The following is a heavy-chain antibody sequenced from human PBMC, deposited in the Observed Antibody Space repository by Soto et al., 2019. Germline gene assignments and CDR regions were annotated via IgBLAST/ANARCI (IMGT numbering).Heavy chain of an antibody. V-gene: IGHV6-1*01. CDR2: TYYRSKWYN. CDR3: ARVPLRFLEWLCAFDI. Sequence: PSQTLSLTCAISGDSVSSNSAAWNWIRQSPSRGLEWLGRTYYRSKWYNDYAVSVKSRITINPDTSKNQFSLQLNSVTPEDTAVYYCARVPLRFLEWLCAFDIWGQGTMVTVSS. J-gene: IGHJ3*02. D-gene: IGHD3-3*01. CDR1: GDSVSSNSAA.